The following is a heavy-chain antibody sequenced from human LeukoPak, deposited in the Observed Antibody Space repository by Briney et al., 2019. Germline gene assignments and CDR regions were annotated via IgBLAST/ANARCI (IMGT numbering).Heavy chain of an antibody. CDR3: ARARRWMATVVGDAFDF. D-gene: IGHD5-24*01. J-gene: IGHJ3*01. CDR2: IYHSGTT. CDR1: GYSISSGYY. Sequence: PSETLSLTCTVSGYSISSGYYWGWIRQPPGKGLEWIGSIYHSGTTYYNPSLKSRVTISVDTSKNQFSLKLSSVTAADTAVYYCARARRWMATVVGDAFDFWGQGTLVTVSS. V-gene: IGHV4-38-2*02.